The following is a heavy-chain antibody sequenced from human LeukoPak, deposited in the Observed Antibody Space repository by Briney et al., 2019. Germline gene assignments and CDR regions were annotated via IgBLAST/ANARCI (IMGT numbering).Heavy chain of an antibody. CDR2: IKQDGSEK. J-gene: IGHJ4*02. CDR3: AKVSPYYYGSGSYYRGYYFDY. D-gene: IGHD3-10*01. V-gene: IGHV3-7*03. Sequence: GGSLRLSCAASGFTFSSYWMSWVRQAPGKGLEWVANIKQDGSEKYYVDSVKGRFTISRDNAKNSLYLQMNSLRAEDTALYYCAKVSPYYYGSGSYYRGYYFDYWGQGTLVTVSS. CDR1: GFTFSSYW.